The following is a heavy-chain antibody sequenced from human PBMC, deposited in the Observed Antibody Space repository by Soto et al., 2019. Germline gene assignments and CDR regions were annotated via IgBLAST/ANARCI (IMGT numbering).Heavy chain of an antibody. CDR1: GYSFTSYW. Sequence: LGESLKISCKVSGYSFTSYWIGWVRQMPGKGLEWMGIIYPADSTITYSPSFQGQVTISVDKSISTAYLQWSSLKASDTAMYYCARSSSYYYYYFDYWGQGTLVTVSS. CDR3: ARSSSYYYYYFDY. J-gene: IGHJ4*02. CDR2: IYPADSTI. V-gene: IGHV5-51*01. D-gene: IGHD3-22*01.